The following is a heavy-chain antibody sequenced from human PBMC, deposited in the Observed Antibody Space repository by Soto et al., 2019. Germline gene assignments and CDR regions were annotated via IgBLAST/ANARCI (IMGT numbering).Heavy chain of an antibody. CDR2: ISRDGSSK. D-gene: IGHD2-8*01. Sequence: PXESLRLSCAASGFTFSRYARHWVRQAPGEGLEWVAVISRDGSSKYYGDSVKGRFTVSRDNSNNTLYLSMTSLRPDDTAVFYCASSRNGAVPDSINFWGQGTLVTVSS. CDR1: GFTFSRYA. V-gene: IGHV3-30-3*01. CDR3: ASSRNGAVPDSINF. J-gene: IGHJ4*02.